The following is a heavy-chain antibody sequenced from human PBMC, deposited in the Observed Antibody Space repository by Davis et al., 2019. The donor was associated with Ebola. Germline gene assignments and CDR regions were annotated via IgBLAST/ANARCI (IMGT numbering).Heavy chain of an antibody. CDR2: INHSGST. CDR1: GGSFSGYY. Sequence: SQTLSLTCAVYGGSFSGYYWSWIRQPPGKGLEWIGEINHSGSTNYNPSLKSRVTISVDTSKNQFSLKLSSVTAADTAVYYCARTTKTQISESGLGYNYLDPWGQGTLVTVSS. D-gene: IGHD1-1*01. J-gene: IGHJ5*02. V-gene: IGHV4-34*01. CDR3: ARTTKTQISESGLGYNYLDP.